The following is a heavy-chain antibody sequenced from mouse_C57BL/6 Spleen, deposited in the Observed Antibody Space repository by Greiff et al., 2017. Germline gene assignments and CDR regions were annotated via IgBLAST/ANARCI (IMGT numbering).Heavy chain of an antibody. CDR2: ISSGSSTI. CDR1: GFTFSDYG. CDR3: ARDYGGRGGARDY. V-gene: IGHV5-17*01. J-gene: IGHJ4*01. D-gene: IGHD1-1*01. Sequence: EVKLVESVGGLVKPGGSLKLSCAASGFTFSDYGMHWVRQAPEKGLEGVADISSGSSTIYYADTVKGRFTISRDNAKNTLFLQMTSLRSEDTAMYYCARDYGGRGGARDYGGQGTSGTVSS.